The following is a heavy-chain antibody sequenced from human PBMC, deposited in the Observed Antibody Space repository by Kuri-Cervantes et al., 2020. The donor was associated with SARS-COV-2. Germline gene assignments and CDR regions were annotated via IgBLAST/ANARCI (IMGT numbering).Heavy chain of an antibody. CDR3: ARALVGSRIVANAFDI. V-gene: IGHV4-61*01. CDR2: IYFSGST. CDR1: GASATSGSYY. Sequence: SETLSLTCPVAGASATSGSYYCSRIRQPPWKGLEGIGYIYFSGSTNYNPSLKSRVTISVDTSKNQFSLKLSSVTAADTAVYYCARALVGSRIVANAFDIWGQGTMVTVSS. J-gene: IGHJ3*02. D-gene: IGHD2-21*01.